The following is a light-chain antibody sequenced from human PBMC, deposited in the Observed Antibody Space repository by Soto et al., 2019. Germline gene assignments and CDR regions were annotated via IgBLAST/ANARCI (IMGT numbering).Light chain of an antibody. CDR2: DTT. CDR3: LLSYSGPRV. J-gene: IGLJ1*01. V-gene: IGLV7-46*01. Sequence: QAVVTQEPSLTVSPGGTVTLTCGPSTGAVTSGHYPYWFQQKPGQTPRTLIYDTTNKHSWTPARFSGSLLGGKAALTLSGAQPEDEAEYYCLLSYSGPRVFGTGTKLTVL. CDR1: TGAVTSGHY.